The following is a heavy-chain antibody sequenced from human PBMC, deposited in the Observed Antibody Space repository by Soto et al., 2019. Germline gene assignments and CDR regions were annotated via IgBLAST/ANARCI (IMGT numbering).Heavy chain of an antibody. D-gene: IGHD3-16*02. V-gene: IGHV4-59*01. CDR3: ARSDYDYIWGSYREYYYYYYMDV. Sequence: SETLSLTCTVSGGSISSYYWSWIRQPPGKGLEWIGYIYYSGSTNYNPSLKSRVTISVDTSKNQFSLKLSSVTAADTAVYYCARSDYDYIWGSYREYYYYYYMDVWGKGTTVTVSS. CDR1: GGSISSYY. J-gene: IGHJ6*03. CDR2: IYYSGST.